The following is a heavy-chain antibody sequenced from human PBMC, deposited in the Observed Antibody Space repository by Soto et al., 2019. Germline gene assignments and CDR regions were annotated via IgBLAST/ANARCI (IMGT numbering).Heavy chain of an antibody. V-gene: IGHV1-8*01. Sequence: ASVKVSCKASGYTFSTYDINWVRQAPGQGLEWMGWMNPNSGDTGYAQKFLGRVTMTRDSSIRTVYMELSSLSSEDTAVYYCARALGPWLGGFDPWGQGTLVTVSS. J-gene: IGHJ5*02. D-gene: IGHD6-19*01. CDR2: MNPNSGDT. CDR1: GYTFSTYD. CDR3: ARALGPWLGGFDP.